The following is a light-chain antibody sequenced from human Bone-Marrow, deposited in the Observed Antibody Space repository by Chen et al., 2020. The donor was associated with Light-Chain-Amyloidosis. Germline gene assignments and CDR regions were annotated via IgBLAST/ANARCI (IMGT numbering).Light chain of an antibody. J-gene: IGKJ2*01. CDR3: QQYGSSLYT. Sequence: EIVLTQSPAPLSLSPGEGATLSCRASQSVSSSYLAWYQQKPGQAPRLLIYGASSRATGIPDRFSGSGSGTDFTLTISRLEPEDFAVYYCQQYGSSLYTFGQGTKLEIK. CDR2: GAS. V-gene: IGKV3-20*01. CDR1: QSVSSSY.